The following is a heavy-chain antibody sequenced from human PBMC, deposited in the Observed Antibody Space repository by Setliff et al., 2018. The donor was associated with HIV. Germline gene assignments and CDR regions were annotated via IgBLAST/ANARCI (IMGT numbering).Heavy chain of an antibody. CDR1: GGSFSGYY. Sequence: PSETLSLTCAVYGGSFSGYYWSWIRQPPGKGLEWIGEINHSGSTNYNPSLKSRVTISVDTSKNQFSLKLSSVTAADTAVYYCARQRPGGDYGYWGQGTLVTVSS. CDR2: INHSGST. J-gene: IGHJ4*02. V-gene: IGHV4-34*01. CDR3: ARQRPGGDYGY. D-gene: IGHD4-17*01.